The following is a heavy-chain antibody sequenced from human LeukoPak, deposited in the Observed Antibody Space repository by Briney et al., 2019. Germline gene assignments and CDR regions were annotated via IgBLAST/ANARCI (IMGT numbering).Heavy chain of an antibody. CDR3: ARGHHEGGYSGYDWMIDY. Sequence: SETLSLTCTVSGGSISSGGYYWSWLRQHPGKGLEWVGYIYYSGSTYYNPSLKSRVTISVDTSKNQFSLKLSSVTAADTAVYYCARGHHEGGYSGYDWMIDYWGQGTLVTVSS. V-gene: IGHV4-31*03. CDR2: IYYSGST. J-gene: IGHJ4*02. CDR1: GGSISSGGYY. D-gene: IGHD5-12*01.